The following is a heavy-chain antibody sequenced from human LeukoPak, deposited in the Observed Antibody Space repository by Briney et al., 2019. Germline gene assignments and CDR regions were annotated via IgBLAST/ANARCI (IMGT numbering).Heavy chain of an antibody. Sequence: ASVKVSCKASGYTFTSYGISWVRQAPGQGLEWMGWISAYNGNTNYAQKLQGRVTMTTDTSTCTAYMELRSLRSEDTAVYYCATVPTTVTTSANFDYWGQGTLVTVSS. J-gene: IGHJ4*02. CDR3: ATVPTTVTTSANFDY. D-gene: IGHD4-17*01. V-gene: IGHV1-18*01. CDR1: GYTFTSYG. CDR2: ISAYNGNT.